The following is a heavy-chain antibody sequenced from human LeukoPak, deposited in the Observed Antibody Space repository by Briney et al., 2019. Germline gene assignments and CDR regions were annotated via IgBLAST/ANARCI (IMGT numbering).Heavy chain of an antibody. Sequence: GGSLRLSRAASGFTFSGSAMHWVRQTSRKGLEWVGRIRGKSHNYATAYAASVKGRFTISRDDSKNTAYLEMNSLKTEDTAVYYCSSPMRTIAAGRDYWGQGTLVTVSS. CDR2: IRGKSHNYAT. V-gene: IGHV3-73*01. J-gene: IGHJ4*02. CDR3: SSPMRTIAAGRDY. CDR1: GFTFSGSA. D-gene: IGHD6-6*01.